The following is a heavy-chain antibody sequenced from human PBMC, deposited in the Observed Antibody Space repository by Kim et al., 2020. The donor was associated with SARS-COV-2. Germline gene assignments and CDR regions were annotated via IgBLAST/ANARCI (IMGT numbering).Heavy chain of an antibody. CDR3: ATSAAGTSFYYYGMDV. Sequence: ASVKVSCKVSGYTLTELSMHWVRQAPGKGLEWMGGFDPEDGETIYAQKFQGRVTMTEDTSTDTAYMELSSLRSEDTAVYYCATSAAGTSFYYYGMDVWGQGTTVTVSS. CDR1: GYTLTELS. J-gene: IGHJ6*02. V-gene: IGHV1-24*01. CDR2: FDPEDGET. D-gene: IGHD6-13*01.